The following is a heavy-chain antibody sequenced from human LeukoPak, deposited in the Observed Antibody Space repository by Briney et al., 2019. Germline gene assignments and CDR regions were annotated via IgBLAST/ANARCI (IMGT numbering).Heavy chain of an antibody. CDR3: ARNGGNSDVDD. D-gene: IGHD4-23*01. Sequence: SETLSLTCTVSGGSISSYYWSCIRQPAGKGLEWIGRIYTSGSTNYNPSLKSRVTMSVDTSKNQFSLKLSALTAADTAVYYCARNGGNSDVDDWGQGTLVTVSS. J-gene: IGHJ4*02. CDR2: IYTSGST. CDR1: GGSISSYY. V-gene: IGHV4-4*07.